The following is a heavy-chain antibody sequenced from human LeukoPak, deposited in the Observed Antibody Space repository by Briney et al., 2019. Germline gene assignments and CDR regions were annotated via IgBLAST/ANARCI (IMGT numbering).Heavy chain of an antibody. CDR2: IYHSGST. CDR1: GVSISSGSYY. J-gene: IGHJ4*02. Sequence: SETLSLTCTVSGVSISSGSYYWSWIRQPPGKGLEWIGEIYHSGSTNYNPSLKSRVTISVDKSKNQFSLKLSSVTAADTAVYYCARFHDGWRFDYWGQGTLVTVSS. D-gene: IGHD3-3*01. CDR3: ARFHDGWRFDY. V-gene: IGHV4-61*05.